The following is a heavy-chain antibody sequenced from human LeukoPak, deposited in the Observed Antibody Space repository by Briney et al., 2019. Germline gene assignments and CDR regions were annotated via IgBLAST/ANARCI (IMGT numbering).Heavy chain of an antibody. V-gene: IGHV3-48*03. CDR2: ISSSGSTI. D-gene: IGHD3-9*01. CDR3: ARQRGDILTGYYTPRGFDY. CDR1: GFTFSSYE. J-gene: IGHJ4*02. Sequence: GGSPRLSCAASGFTFSSYEMTWVRQAPGKGLEWVSYISSSGSTIYYADSVKGRFTISRDNAKNSLYLQMNSLRAEDTAVYYCARQRGDILTGYYTPRGFDYWGQGTLVTVSS.